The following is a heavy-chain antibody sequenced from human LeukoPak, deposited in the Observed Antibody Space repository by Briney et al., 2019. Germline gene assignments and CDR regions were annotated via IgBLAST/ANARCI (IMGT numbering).Heavy chain of an antibody. D-gene: IGHD3-10*01. CDR3: AIRGDFDY. J-gene: IGHJ4*02. CDR2: IYYSGST. V-gene: IGHV4-39*01. CDR1: GGSISSSSYY. Sequence: SETLSLTCTVSGGSISSSSYYWGWIRQPPGKGLEWIGSIYYSGSTYYNPSLKSRVTISVDTSKNQFSLKLSSVTAADTAVYYRAIRGDFDYWGQGTLVTVSS.